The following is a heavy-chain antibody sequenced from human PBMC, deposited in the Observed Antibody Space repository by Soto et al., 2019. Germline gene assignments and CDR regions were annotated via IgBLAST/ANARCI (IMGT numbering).Heavy chain of an antibody. CDR3: VKTRGGGSYTHCSFAS. V-gene: IGHV3-23*01. CDR2: IHGDGDYM. D-gene: IGHD1-26*01. CDR1: GFTFSCCA. J-gene: IGHJ2*01. Sequence: EVQLLDSGGGLVQPGGSLRLSCAASGFTFSCCAMSWVRQAPGKGLEWVSTIHGDGDYMQYTDSVKGRFTISRDNSRNSLYLQMDSLRGDDTAVYYCVKTRGGGSYTHCSFASWGRGTLVTVSS.